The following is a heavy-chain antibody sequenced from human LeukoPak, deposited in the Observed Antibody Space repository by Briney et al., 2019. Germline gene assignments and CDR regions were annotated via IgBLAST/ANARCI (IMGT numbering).Heavy chain of an antibody. CDR1: GGSISGFY. D-gene: IGHD4-17*01. CDR2: INPNGGT. V-gene: IGHV4-4*07. Sequence: SETLSLTCTLSGGSISGFYWSWIRHPAGKGLEWIGRINPNGGTNYNPSLKSRVTMSTDTSSNKFSLKLRSVTAADTAVYYCAREYGDLDYWGRGTLVTVSS. J-gene: IGHJ4*02. CDR3: AREYGDLDY.